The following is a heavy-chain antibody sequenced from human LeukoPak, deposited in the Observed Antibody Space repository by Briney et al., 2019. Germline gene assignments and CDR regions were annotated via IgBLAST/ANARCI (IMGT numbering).Heavy chain of an antibody. CDR2: TYYSGST. D-gene: IGHD3-3*01. CDR1: GGSISSYY. Sequence: SETLSLTCTVSGGSISSYYWSWIRQPPGKGLEWIGYTYYSGSTNYNPSLKSRVTISVDTSKNQFSLKLSSVTAADTAVYYCARVYYDFWGGYREFDYWGQGTLVTVSS. J-gene: IGHJ4*02. CDR3: ARVYYDFWGGYREFDY. V-gene: IGHV4-59*01.